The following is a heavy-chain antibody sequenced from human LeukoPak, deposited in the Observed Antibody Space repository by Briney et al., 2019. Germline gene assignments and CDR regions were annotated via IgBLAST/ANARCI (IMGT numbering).Heavy chain of an antibody. J-gene: IGHJ4*02. V-gene: IGHV3-33*01. D-gene: IGHD6-13*01. CDR3: ARDSGLIAAAGAFDY. CDR1: GFTFSSQG. CDR2: IWYDGSNN. Sequence: GGSLRLSCAASGFTFSSQGMHSVRQAPGKGLEWVAVIWYDGSNNYYADSVKGRFTTSRDNSKNKLYLQMNSLRAEDTAVYYCARDSGLIAAAGAFDYWGQGTLVTVSS.